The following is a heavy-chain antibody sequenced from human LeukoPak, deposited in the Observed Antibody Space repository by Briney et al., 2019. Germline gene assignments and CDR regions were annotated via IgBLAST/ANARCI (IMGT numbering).Heavy chain of an antibody. J-gene: IGHJ4*02. Sequence: PGGSLRLSCAASGFTFSNYGMNWVRQAPGKGLEWVSYISSSGSTIYYADSVKGRFTISRDNAKNSLYLQMNSLRAEDTAVYYCARDLRSSGYYAFDYWGQGTLVTVSS. CDR3: ARDLRSSGYYAFDY. V-gene: IGHV3-48*04. CDR1: GFTFSNYG. D-gene: IGHD3-22*01. CDR2: ISSSGSTI.